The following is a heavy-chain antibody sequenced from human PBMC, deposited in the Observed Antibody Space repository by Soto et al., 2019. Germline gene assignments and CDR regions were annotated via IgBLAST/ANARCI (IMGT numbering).Heavy chain of an antibody. Sequence: PSATLSLTFAVYGWSFSGYYWSWTRQPPGKGLEWIGEINHSGSTNYNPSLKSRVTISVDTSKNQFSLKLSSVTAADTAVYYCARGLSYGSGSRLDVWGQGTTVTVS. CDR2: INHSGST. CDR3: ARGLSYGSGSRLDV. D-gene: IGHD3-10*01. CDR1: GWSFSGYY. J-gene: IGHJ6*02. V-gene: IGHV4-34*01.